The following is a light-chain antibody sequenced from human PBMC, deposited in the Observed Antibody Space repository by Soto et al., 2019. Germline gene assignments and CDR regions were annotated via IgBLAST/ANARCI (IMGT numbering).Light chain of an antibody. V-gene: IGLV1-40*01. CDR1: SSNLGAGYD. CDR2: GNR. CDR3: QAYDYSLTASV. Sequence: QLVLTQPPSVSGAPGQRVTLSCTGNSSNLGAGYDVHWYKQVPGAAPKLVIFGNRNRPSGVPERFSGSKSGTSASLAITGLQAEDEADYYCQAYDYSLTASVFGGETKLTVL. J-gene: IGLJ3*02.